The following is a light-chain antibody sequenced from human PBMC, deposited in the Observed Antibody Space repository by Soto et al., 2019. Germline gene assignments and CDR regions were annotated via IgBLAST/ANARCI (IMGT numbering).Light chain of an antibody. CDR1: QGISTW. CDR3: QQLTSFPRT. CDR2: GAF. V-gene: IGKV1-12*01. J-gene: IGKJ1*01. Sequence: DIQMTQYPSSVAAAVGARVTITCRASQGISTWLAWYQHNPGTAPKLLIFGAFSLQRGVPSRFAGSGSGTDFTLTINSRQPEDVATYVCQQLTSFPRTFGQATKVEIK.